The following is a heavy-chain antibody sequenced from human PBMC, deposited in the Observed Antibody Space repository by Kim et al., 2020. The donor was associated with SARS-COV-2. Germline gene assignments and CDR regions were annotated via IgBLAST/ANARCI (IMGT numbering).Heavy chain of an antibody. CDR3: ARESSRRADY. D-gene: IGHD2-2*01. Sequence: FYADSVKGRFIISRDNSRNTLFLQLNSLRAEDTALYYCARESSRRADYWGQGTLVTVSS. V-gene: IGHV3-23*01. J-gene: IGHJ4*02.